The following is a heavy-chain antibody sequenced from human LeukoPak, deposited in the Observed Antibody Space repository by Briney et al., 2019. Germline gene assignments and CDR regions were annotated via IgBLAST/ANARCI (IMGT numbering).Heavy chain of an antibody. J-gene: IGHJ6*04. CDR2: FIPVLGTA. D-gene: IGHD3-3*01. Sequence: ASVKVSCKASGGIFSDYALDWVRQAPGQGLEWMGVFIPVLGTANSTQNFQDRVSITADISTHTVYMELSSLKSEDTAVYFCAGIPVFGVVLHQEPVWGKGTTVTVSS. V-gene: IGHV1-69*10. CDR3: AGIPVFGVVLHQEPV. CDR1: GGIFSDYA.